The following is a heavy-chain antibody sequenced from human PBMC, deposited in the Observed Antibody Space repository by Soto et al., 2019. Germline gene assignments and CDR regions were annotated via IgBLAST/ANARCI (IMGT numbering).Heavy chain of an antibody. V-gene: IGHV3-23*01. CDR1: GGSISSGGYY. CDR3: VPRKGDPFT. Sequence: PSETLSLTCTVSGGSISSGGYYWSWIRQAPGKGLAWVSSITPSGDNTYYADSVKGRFTISRDNSKNTLSLQMNSLRVEDSAVYYCVPRKGDPFTWGPGTLVTVS. D-gene: IGHD3-16*01. J-gene: IGHJ4*02. CDR2: ITPSGDNT.